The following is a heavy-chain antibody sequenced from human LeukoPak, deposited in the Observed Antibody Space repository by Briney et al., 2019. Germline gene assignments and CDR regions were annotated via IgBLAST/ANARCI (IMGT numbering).Heavy chain of an antibody. CDR2: ISAYNGNT. D-gene: IGHD2-2*01. Sequence: GASVKVSCKASGGTFSSYAISWVRQAPGQGLEWMGWISAYNGNTNYAQKLQGRVTMTTDTSTSTAYMELRSLRSDDTAVYYCARDRAVTVVVPAAIRGRDFDYWGQGTLVTVSS. J-gene: IGHJ4*02. V-gene: IGHV1-18*01. CDR3: ARDRAVTVVVPAAIRGRDFDY. CDR1: GGTFSSYA.